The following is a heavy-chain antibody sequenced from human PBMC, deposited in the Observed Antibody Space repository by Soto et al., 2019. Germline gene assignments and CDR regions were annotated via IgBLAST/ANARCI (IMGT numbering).Heavy chain of an antibody. D-gene: IGHD1-1*01. J-gene: IGHJ6*03. CDR3: AREYNWNDPYYYYYMDV. CDR1: GYTFTSYD. CDR2: MNPNSGNT. Sequence: ASVKVSCKASGYTFTSYDINWVRQATGQGLEWMGWMNPNSGNTGYAQKFQGRVTMTRNTSISTAYMELSSLRSEDTAVYYCAREYNWNDPYYYYYMDVWGKGTTVTFSS. V-gene: IGHV1-8*01.